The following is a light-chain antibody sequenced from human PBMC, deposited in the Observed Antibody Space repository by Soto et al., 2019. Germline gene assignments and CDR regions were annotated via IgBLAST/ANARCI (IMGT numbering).Light chain of an antibody. CDR1: QSVSSN. J-gene: IGKJ1*01. Sequence: EIVMTQSPATLSVSPGERATLSCRASQSVSSNLAWYQQKPGQAPRLLIYSASTRATSIPARFSGTGSGTDFTLTISSLQSEDFAVYYCQQYHNWPPGTFGQGTKVEIK. CDR2: SAS. V-gene: IGKV3-15*01. CDR3: QQYHNWPPGT.